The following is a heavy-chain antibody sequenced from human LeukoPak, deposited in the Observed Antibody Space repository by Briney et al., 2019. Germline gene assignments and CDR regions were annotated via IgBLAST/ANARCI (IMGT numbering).Heavy chain of an antibody. CDR3: ARNVTAGLFDY. J-gene: IGHJ4*02. CDR2: IYYSWGM. Sequence: MASETLSLTCAVSGSSITSDYFWGWIRQPPGKGLEWIATIYYSWGMYFNPSLKSRVTISLDASKNQFSLKLTSLTAADTAIYYCARNVTAGLFDYWGQGILVTVSS. D-gene: IGHD1-1*01. CDR1: GSSITSDYF. V-gene: IGHV4-38-2*01.